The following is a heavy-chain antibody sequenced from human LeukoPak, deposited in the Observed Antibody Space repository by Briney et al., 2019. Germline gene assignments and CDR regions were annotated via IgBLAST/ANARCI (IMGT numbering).Heavy chain of an antibody. CDR3: ARGSSGALSRWEYYYYMDV. CDR2: IGTAGDT. D-gene: IGHD2-15*01. J-gene: IGHJ6*03. V-gene: IGHV3-13*01. CDR1: GFTFSSYD. Sequence: PGGSLRLSCAASGFTFSSYDMHWVRQATGKGLEWVSAIGTAGDTYYPGSVKGRFTIYRENAKNSLYLQMNSLRAGDTAVYYCARGSSGALSRWEYYYYMDVWGKGTTVTVSS.